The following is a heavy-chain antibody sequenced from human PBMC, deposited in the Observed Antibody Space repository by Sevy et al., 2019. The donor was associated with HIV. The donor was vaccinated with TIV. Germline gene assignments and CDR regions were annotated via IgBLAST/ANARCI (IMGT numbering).Heavy chain of an antibody. CDR3: ARDGTRGSSWYLGRYY. J-gene: IGHJ4*02. V-gene: IGHV3-30-3*01. CDR2: ISYDGSNK. D-gene: IGHD6-13*01. CDR1: GFTFSSYA. Sequence: GGSLRLSCAASGFTFSSYAMHWVRLAPGKGLEWVAVISYDGSNKYYADSVKGRFTISRDNSKNTLYLQMNSLRAEDTAVYYCARDGTRGSSWYLGRYYWGQGTLVTVSS.